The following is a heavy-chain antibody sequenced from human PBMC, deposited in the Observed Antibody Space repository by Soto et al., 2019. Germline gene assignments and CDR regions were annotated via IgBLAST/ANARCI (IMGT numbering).Heavy chain of an antibody. Sequence: QLVQSGAEVKRPGSSVKVSCKASGGDFLSYTISWVRQVPGLGPEWMGTIIPILDVAKNAQKFQGRVAITADKATRTVYMELRSLRSDDTAVYYCAQMWFGELWHGMDVWGQGTTITVSS. CDR3: AQMWFGELWHGMDV. J-gene: IGHJ6*02. D-gene: IGHD3-10*01. CDR2: IIPILDVA. V-gene: IGHV1-69*02. CDR1: GGDFLSYT.